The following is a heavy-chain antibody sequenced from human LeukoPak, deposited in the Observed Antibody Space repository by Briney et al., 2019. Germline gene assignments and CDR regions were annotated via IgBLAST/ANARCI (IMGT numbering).Heavy chain of an antibody. CDR2: IKQDGSEK. CDR1: GFAFSDYW. CDR3: ARDVVAGTYYYYGMDV. V-gene: IGHV3-7*01. Sequence: GGSLRLSCAASGFAFSDYWMSWVRQAPGKGLEWVANIKQDGSEKYYVDSVKGRFTISRDNAKNSLYLQMNSLRAEDTAVYYCARDVVAGTYYYYGMDVWGKGTTVTVSS. D-gene: IGHD6-19*01. J-gene: IGHJ6*04.